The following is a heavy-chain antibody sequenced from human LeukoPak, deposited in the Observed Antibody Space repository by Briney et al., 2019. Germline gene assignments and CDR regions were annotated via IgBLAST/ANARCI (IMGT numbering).Heavy chain of an antibody. CDR3: ARIGYSSSSFDY. CDR2: IKQDGSVK. V-gene: IGHV3-7*01. D-gene: IGHD6-6*01. Sequence: PGGSLRLSCAVSGFMYNNYWMSWARQAPGKGLEWVANIKQDGSVKYYVDSVKGRFTISRDNAKNSLYLQMNSLRAEDTAVYYCARIGYSSSSFDYWGRGTLVTVSS. J-gene: IGHJ4*02. CDR1: GFMYNNYW.